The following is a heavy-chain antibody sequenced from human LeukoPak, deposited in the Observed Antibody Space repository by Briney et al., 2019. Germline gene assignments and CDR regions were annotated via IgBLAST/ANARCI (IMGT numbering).Heavy chain of an antibody. D-gene: IGHD3-22*01. CDR2: IYYSGST. CDR3: ARRAFSSGYYYFDY. V-gene: IGHV4-39*07. CDR1: GGSISSSSYY. J-gene: IGHJ4*02. Sequence: KSSETLSLTCTVSGGSISSSSYYWGWIRQPPGKGLEWIVSIYYSGSTYYNPSLKSRVTISVDTSKNQFSLKLSSVTAADTAVYYCARRAFSSGYYYFDYWGQGTLVTVSS.